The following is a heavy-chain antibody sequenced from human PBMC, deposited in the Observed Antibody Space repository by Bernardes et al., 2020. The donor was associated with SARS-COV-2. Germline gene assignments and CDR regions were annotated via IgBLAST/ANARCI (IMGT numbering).Heavy chain of an antibody. J-gene: IGHJ4*02. CDR1: GYTFTDFG. CDR3: ARDIGSRTTARRIATLFDY. Sequence: ASVKVSCKASGYTFTDFGISWVRQAPGQGLEWVAWISAYNGDTHYAQKFQCRVSMTTDTSTSTAYMDLRSLRSDDTAVYYCARDIGSRTTARRIATLFDYWGQGTLVTVSS. CDR2: ISAYNGDT. D-gene: IGHD1-1*01. V-gene: IGHV1-18*01.